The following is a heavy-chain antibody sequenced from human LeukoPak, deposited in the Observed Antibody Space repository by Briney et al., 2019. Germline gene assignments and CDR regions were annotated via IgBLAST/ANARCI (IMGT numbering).Heavy chain of an antibody. CDR1: GGSISGYN. V-gene: IGHV4-59*12. D-gene: IGHD3-10*01. CDR2: IYYTEST. CDR3: AREDSGSYRFDS. J-gene: IGHJ4*02. Sequence: SETLSRTGTGSGGSISGYNWSWSRKRPGQGREWYGNIYYTESTYDKPSLKSRVTISADTSKTQFCLRLTSVTAAAPSMYYCAREDSGSYRFDSWGQGTLVTVSS.